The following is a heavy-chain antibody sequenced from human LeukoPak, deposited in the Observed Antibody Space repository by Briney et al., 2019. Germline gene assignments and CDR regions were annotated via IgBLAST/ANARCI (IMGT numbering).Heavy chain of an antibody. Sequence: ASVKVSCKASGYIFTTYYMHWVRQAPGQGLEWMGVINPSDGSTNYAQRFQGRVTFTSDTSATVVYMDLSSLRSEDTAEYYCARDQGVAGFMDVWGQGTTVTVSS. D-gene: IGHD6-19*01. CDR1: GYIFTTYY. J-gene: IGHJ6*02. CDR2: INPSDGST. V-gene: IGHV1-46*01. CDR3: ARDQGVAGFMDV.